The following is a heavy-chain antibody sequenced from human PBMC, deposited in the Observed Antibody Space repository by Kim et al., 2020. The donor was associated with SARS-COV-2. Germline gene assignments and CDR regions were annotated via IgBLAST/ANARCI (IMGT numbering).Heavy chain of an antibody. CDR3: AKVTSGSSGWFEYFQH. Sequence: GGSLRLSCAASGFTFNNYAMSWVRQAPGKGLEWVSGIRDSGGSTEYADSVKGRFSISRDTSKNTLYRHMESLRAEDTAVYYCAKVTSGSSGWFEYFQHWGQGALVTVSS. CDR1: GFTFNNYA. D-gene: IGHD6-19*01. J-gene: IGHJ1*01. CDR2: IRDSGGST. V-gene: IGHV3-23*01.